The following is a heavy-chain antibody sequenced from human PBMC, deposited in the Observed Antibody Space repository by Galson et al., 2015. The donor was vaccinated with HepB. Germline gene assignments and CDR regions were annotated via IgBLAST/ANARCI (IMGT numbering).Heavy chain of an antibody. D-gene: IGHD4-23*01. CDR1: GFTFSDYY. Sequence: SLRLSCAASGFTFSDYYMSWIRQAPGKGLEWVSYISSSGSPKYYADSVKGRFTISRDNAKNSLYVQMNSLRAEDTAVYYCARDAPETVDWYIDLWGRGTLVTVSS. CDR3: ARDAPETVDWYIDL. V-gene: IGHV3-11*01. J-gene: IGHJ2*01. CDR2: ISSSGSPK.